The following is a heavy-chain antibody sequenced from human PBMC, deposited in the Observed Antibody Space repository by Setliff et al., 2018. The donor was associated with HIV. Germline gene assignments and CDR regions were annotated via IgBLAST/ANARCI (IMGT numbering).Heavy chain of an antibody. D-gene: IGHD4-17*01. CDR3: ARDKDEDYGSTSFDY. J-gene: IGHJ4*02. V-gene: IGHV3-21*04. CDR1: GFTLRSYD. Sequence: GGSLRLSCVVSGFTLRSYDMYWVRQAPGKGLEWVSGLGVRGDIYYADSVKGRFTISRDNAKNSLYLQLNSLRPEDTAVYYCARDKDEDYGSTSFDYWGQGILVTVSS. CDR2: LGVRGDI.